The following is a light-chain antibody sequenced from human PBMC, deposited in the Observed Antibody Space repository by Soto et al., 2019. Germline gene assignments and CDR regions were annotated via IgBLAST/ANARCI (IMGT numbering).Light chain of an antibody. CDR1: QTVNSN. Sequence: EIVMTQSPATLSVSPGERATLSCRASQTVNSNLAWYQQRPGQAPWLLIYGVSTRATAIPARFSVSGSGTDFTITISGLQSEDFAVYYCQQYDQWPLTFGGGTKVEMK. CDR3: QQYDQWPLT. J-gene: IGKJ4*01. V-gene: IGKV3-15*01. CDR2: GVS.